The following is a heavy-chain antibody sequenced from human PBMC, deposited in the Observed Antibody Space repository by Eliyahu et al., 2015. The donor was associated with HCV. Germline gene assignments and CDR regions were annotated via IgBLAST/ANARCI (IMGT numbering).Heavy chain of an antibody. J-gene: IGHJ4*02. Sequence: EVQLVESGGGLVQPGGSLRLSCAASGFTFNTYDIHWVRQGTGKGLEWVSTITIAGDTYYADSVKGRFTISRDNAKDSLFLQMNSLRAGDTAVYYCTRSRNYYVSGTYYIGFDNWGQGTLVTVSS. CDR1: GFTFNTYD. V-gene: IGHV3-13*04. CDR3: TRSRNYYVSGTYYIGFDN. D-gene: IGHD3-10*01. CDR2: ITIAGDT.